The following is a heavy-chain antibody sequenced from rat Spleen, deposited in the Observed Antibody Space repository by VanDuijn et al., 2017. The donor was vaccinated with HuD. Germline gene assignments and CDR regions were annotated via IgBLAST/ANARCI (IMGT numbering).Heavy chain of an antibody. CDR1: GFTFSHYY. D-gene: IGHD1-12*01. V-gene: IGHV5-22*01. CDR3: ARHGVDYDDVMDA. CDR2: ISYEGSST. J-gene: IGHJ4*01. Sequence: EVQLVESGGGLVQPGRSMKLSCAASGFTFSHYYMAWVRQAPTKGLEWVATISYEGSSTYYGDSVKGRFTISRDNAKSTLYLQMNSLRSEDTATYYCARHGVDYDDVMDAWGQGASVTVSS.